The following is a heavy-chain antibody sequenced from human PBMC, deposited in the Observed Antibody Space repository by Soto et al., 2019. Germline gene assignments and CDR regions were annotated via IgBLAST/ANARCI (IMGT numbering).Heavy chain of an antibody. J-gene: IGHJ4*02. CDR1: GFTFSSYA. CDR2: ISYDGSNK. Sequence: PGGSLRLSCAASGFTFSSYAMHWVRQAPGKGLEWVAVISYDGSNKYYADSVKGRFTISRDNSKNTLYLQMNSLRAEDTAVYYCARDLGPRNYFDYWGQGTLVTV. V-gene: IGHV3-30-3*01. CDR3: ARDLGPRNYFDY. D-gene: IGHD7-27*01.